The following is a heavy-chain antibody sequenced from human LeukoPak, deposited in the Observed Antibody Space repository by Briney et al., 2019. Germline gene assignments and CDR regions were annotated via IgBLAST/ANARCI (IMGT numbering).Heavy chain of an antibody. D-gene: IGHD5-18*01. V-gene: IGHV3-7*01. Sequence: PGGSLRLSCAASGFTFSSYWMSWVRQAPGEGLEWVANIKQDGSEKYYVDSVKGRFTISRDNAKNSLYLQMNSLRAEDTAVYYCASEKWVRGYSYGMGCDYWGQGTLVTVSS. CDR1: GFTFSSYW. J-gene: IGHJ4*02. CDR3: ASEKWVRGYSYGMGCDY. CDR2: IKQDGSEK.